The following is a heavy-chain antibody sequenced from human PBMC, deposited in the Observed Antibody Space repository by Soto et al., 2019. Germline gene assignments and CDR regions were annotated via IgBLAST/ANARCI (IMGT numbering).Heavy chain of an antibody. CDR2: IYYCAST. Sequence: PSETLSLTCTVSGVSTSRGGYYWSWIRQHPRKGLWCIGYIYYCASTYYNPSRKSRVILSVATSKNHFSLCLRYVSAADSAMYYCASGIGGDSGYYFEFCGQGARVTAAS. D-gene: IGHD2-21*02. CDR1: GVSTSRGGYY. J-gene: IGHJ4*02. V-gene: IGHV4-31*03. CDR3: ASGIGGDSGYYFEF.